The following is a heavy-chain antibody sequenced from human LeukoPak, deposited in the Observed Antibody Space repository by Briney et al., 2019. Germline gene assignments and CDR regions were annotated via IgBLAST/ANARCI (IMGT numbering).Heavy chain of an antibody. CDR1: GFTFSSYS. CDR2: ISSSSSYI. J-gene: IGHJ5*02. Sequence: GGSLRLSCAASGFTFSSYSMNWVRQAPGKGLEWVSSISSSSSYIYYADSVKGRFTISRDNAKSSLYLQMNSLRAEDTAVYYCARGEATVTTFPWGQGTLVTVSS. V-gene: IGHV3-21*01. CDR3: ARGEATVTTFP. D-gene: IGHD4-17*01.